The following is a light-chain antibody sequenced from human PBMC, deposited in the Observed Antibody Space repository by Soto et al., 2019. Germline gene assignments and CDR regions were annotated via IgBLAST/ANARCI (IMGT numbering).Light chain of an antibody. V-gene: IGLV1-44*01. Sequence: QSVLTQPPSASGTPGQRVTISCSGSSSNIGSNNVNSYQQLPGTTPTQLIYNNNHRPSSVPARFSGSKSATSASLATGGLQSDDEADYYCAAWYDSLNGVVFGGGTKLTVL. CDR2: NNN. J-gene: IGLJ2*01. CDR3: AAWYDSLNGVV. CDR1: SSNIGSNN.